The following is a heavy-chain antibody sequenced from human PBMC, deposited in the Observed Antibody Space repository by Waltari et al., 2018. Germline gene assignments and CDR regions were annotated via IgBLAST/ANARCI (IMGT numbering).Heavy chain of an antibody. V-gene: IGHV3-64*07. D-gene: IGHD3-9*01. CDR3: AKAAEFYDILTPGDH. CDR1: GFTFNKFA. CDR2: TSSDGDNT. Sequence: EVQLVESGGGLAQPGGSLRLSCAASGFTFNKFAMHWVRQAPGKVLEYVSTTSSDGDNTYYADSVKGRFTISRDNSKNTLYLQMGSLRAEDTAVYYCAKAAEFYDILTPGDHWGQGTLVTVSS. J-gene: IGHJ4*02.